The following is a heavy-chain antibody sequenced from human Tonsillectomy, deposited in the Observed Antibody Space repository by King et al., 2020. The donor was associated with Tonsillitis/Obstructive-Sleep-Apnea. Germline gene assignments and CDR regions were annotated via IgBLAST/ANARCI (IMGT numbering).Heavy chain of an antibody. D-gene: IGHD4-17*01. Sequence: VQLQESGPGLVKPSGTLSLTCAVSGGSISSSNWWSWVRQPPGKGLEWIGQLYHSGSTNYNPSLKSRVTISVDKSKIQFSLKLSSVTAADTAVYYCARENDYGDSYYFAYWGQGTLVTVSS. CDR2: LYHSGST. CDR3: ARENDYGDSYYFAY. CDR1: GGSISSSNW. J-gene: IGHJ4*02. V-gene: IGHV4-4*02.